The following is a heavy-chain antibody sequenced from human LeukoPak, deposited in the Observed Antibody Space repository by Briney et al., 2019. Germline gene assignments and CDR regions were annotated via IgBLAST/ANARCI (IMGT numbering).Heavy chain of an antibody. V-gene: IGHV3-33*01. J-gene: IGHJ4*02. Sequence: GGSLRLSCAVSGFTFGNYDMPWVRQTPGKGLEWVAVIWHDGRKEFYVDSVKGRFTISRDNSANTLYLQMNSLRAEDTAVYCCARDHHYYDSSGLRSGCIDYWGQGTLVTVSS. D-gene: IGHD3-22*01. CDR3: ARDHHYYDSSGLRSGCIDY. CDR1: GFTFGNYD. CDR2: IWHDGRKE.